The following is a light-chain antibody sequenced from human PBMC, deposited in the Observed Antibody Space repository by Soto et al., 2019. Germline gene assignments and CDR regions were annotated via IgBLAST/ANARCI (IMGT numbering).Light chain of an antibody. Sequence: DIQMTQSPSTLSASVGDRVTITCRASQSISSWLAWYQQKPGKAPKLLIYKASSLESGVPSRFSGSGSGTEFTLTISTLKPDDFASDYCQQYNRLLTFGQGTTVYIK. V-gene: IGKV1-5*03. CDR3: QQYNRLLT. CDR1: QSISSW. J-gene: IGKJ1*01. CDR2: KAS.